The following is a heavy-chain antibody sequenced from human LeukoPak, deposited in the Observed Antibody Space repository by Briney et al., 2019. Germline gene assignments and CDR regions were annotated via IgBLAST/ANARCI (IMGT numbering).Heavy chain of an antibody. CDR1: GGSISSGGYY. D-gene: IGHD6-6*01. CDR3: ERDPGGYSSSPYPRGYFDY. CDR2: IYHSGST. J-gene: IGHJ4*02. Sequence: SETLSLTCTVSGGSISSGGYYWSWIRQPPGKGLEWIGYIYHSGSTYYNPSLKSRVTISVDRSKTQFSLKLSSVTAADTAVYYCERDPGGYSSSPYPRGYFDYWGQGTLVTVSS. V-gene: IGHV4-30-2*01.